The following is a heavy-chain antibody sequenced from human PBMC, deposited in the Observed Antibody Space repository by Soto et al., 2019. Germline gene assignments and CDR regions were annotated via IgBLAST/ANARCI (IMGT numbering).Heavy chain of an antibody. Sequence: PGGSLRLSCAASGFTFSSYGMHWVRQAPGKGLEWVAVISYDGSNKYYADSVKGRFTISRDNSKNTLYLQMNSLRAEDTAVYYCAKVRTPYSSSWYRYFGYWGQGTLVTVSS. V-gene: IGHV3-30*18. J-gene: IGHJ4*02. CDR1: GFTFSSYG. D-gene: IGHD6-13*01. CDR2: ISYDGSNK. CDR3: AKVRTPYSSSWYRYFGY.